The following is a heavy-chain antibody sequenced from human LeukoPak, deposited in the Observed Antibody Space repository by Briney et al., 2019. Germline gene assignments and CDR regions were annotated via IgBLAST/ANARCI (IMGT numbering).Heavy chain of an antibody. D-gene: IGHD4-23*01. CDR3: ARTNFYGGNSNFDY. J-gene: IGHJ4*02. Sequence: SQILSLTCAVSGGSISSGGYSWSWIRQPPGKGLEWIGYIYHSGSTYYNPSLKSRVTISVDRSKNQFSLKLSSVTAADTAVYYCARTNFYGGNSNFDYWGQGTLVTVSS. CDR2: IYHSGST. CDR1: GGSISSGGYS. V-gene: IGHV4-30-2*01.